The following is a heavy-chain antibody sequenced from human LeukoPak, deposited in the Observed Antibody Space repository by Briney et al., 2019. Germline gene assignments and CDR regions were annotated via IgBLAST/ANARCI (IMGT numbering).Heavy chain of an antibody. J-gene: IGHJ4*02. CDR2: IWYDGSNK. Sequence: GGSLRLSCAASGFTFSSYGMHWVRQAPGKGLERVAVIWYDGSNKYYADSVRGRFTVSRENSKNTVYLQMNSLRAEDTAVYYCATDRSSYSDYWGQGTLVTVTS. CDR1: GFTFSSYG. CDR3: ATDRSSYSDY. D-gene: IGHD6-13*01. V-gene: IGHV3-33*08.